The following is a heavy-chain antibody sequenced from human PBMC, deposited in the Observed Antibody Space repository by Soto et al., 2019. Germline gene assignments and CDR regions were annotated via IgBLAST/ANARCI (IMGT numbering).Heavy chain of an antibody. V-gene: IGHV4-34*01. CDR3: ARGGFVAVARRNKKTRGSGNYYGMDV. J-gene: IGHJ6*02. Sequence: PSETLSLTCAVYGGSFSGYYWSWIRQPPGKGLEWIGEINHSGSTNYNPSLKSRVTISVDTSKNQFSLKLSSVTAADTAVYYCARGGFVAVARRNKKTRGSGNYYGMDVWGQGTTVTVSS. CDR2: INHSGST. CDR1: GGSFSGYY. D-gene: IGHD6-19*01.